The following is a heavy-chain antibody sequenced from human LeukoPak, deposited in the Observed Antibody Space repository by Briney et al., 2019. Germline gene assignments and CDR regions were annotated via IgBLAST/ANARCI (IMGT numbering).Heavy chain of an antibody. Sequence: GGSLRLSCAASGFTFDDYAMHWVRQAPGKGLEWVSLISGDGGSTYYADSVKGRFTISRDNSKNTLYLQMNSLRAEDTAVYYCARGHSYGNYYMDVWGKGTTVTVSS. D-gene: IGHD5-18*01. CDR3: ARGHSYGNYYMDV. J-gene: IGHJ6*03. CDR2: ISGDGGST. V-gene: IGHV3-43*02. CDR1: GFTFDDYA.